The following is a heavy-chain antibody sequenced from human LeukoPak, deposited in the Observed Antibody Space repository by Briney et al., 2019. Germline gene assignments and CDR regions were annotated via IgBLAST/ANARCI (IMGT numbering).Heavy chain of an antibody. D-gene: IGHD1-26*01. V-gene: IGHV3-48*04. CDR1: GFTFSSYS. CDR2: ISSSSSTI. J-gene: IGHJ4*02. CDR3: ARDGWELLEGPYYFDY. Sequence: GGSLRLSCAASGFTFSSYSMNWVRQAPGKGLEWVSYISSSSSTIYYAGSVKGRFTISRDNAKNSLYLQMNSLRAEDTAVYYCARDGWELLEGPYYFDYWGQGTLVTVSS.